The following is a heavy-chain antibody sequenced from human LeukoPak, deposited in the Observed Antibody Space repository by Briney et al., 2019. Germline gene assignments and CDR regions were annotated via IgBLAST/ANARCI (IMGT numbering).Heavy chain of an antibody. D-gene: IGHD2-21*01. CDR1: VYTFTSYY. CDR2: INPSGGST. CDR3: ARGGISHNYYGMDV. Sequence: ASVKVSCKASVYTFTSYYMHWVRQAPGQGLEWMGIINPSGGSTSYAQKFQGRVTMTRDTSLSTASMELSSVTSDDTAVYYCARGGISHNYYGMDVWGQGTTVTVSS. J-gene: IGHJ6*02. V-gene: IGHV1-46*01.